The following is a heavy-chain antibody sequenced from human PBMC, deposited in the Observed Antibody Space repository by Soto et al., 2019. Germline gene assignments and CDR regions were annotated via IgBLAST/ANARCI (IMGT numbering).Heavy chain of an antibody. D-gene: IGHD1-26*01. CDR2: ISGSGANT. CDR3: ARDRATFDS. V-gene: IGHV3-23*01. Sequence: EVQLLQSGGGLVQPGGSLGLSCGASGFTFISYAMSWVRHVPGKGLEWISSISGSGANTWYAGSVQGRFIISRDNSKSTVSLHMSSLRVEDTALYYCARDRATFDSWCQGTLVTVSS. J-gene: IGHJ4*02. CDR1: GFTFISYA.